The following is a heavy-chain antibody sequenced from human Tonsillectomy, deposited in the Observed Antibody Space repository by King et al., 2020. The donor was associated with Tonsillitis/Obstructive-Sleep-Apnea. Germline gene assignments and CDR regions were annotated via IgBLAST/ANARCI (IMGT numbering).Heavy chain of an antibody. CDR3: ASGIHDYGDLVY. D-gene: IGHD4-17*01. Sequence: HVQLVQSGAEVKKPGASVQVSCKASGYTFTSYGVTWVRQAPGQGLEWMGWISAYNGITHYAQKIRGRVTMTTDTATSTASLELRRLRSEDTAVYYCASGIHDYGDLVYWGQGTLVTVSS. J-gene: IGHJ4*02. CDR2: ISAYNGIT. V-gene: IGHV1-18*01. CDR1: GYTFTSYG.